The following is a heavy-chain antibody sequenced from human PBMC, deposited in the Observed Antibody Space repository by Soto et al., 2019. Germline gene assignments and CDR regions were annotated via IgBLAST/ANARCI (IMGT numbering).Heavy chain of an antibody. D-gene: IGHD1-1*01. V-gene: IGHV3-23*01. CDR3: ATGQHTGEPGGYAFDI. CDR1: GFTFSSYA. CDR2: ISGSGGST. J-gene: IGHJ3*02. Sequence: PGGSLRLSCAASGFTFSSYAMSWVRQAPGKGLEWVSAISGSGGSTYYADSVKGRFTISRDNSKNTLYLQMNSLRAEDTAVYYCATGQHTGEPGGYAFDIWGQGTMVTVSS.